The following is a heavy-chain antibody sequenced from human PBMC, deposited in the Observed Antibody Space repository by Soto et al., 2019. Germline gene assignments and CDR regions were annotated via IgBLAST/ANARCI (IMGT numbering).Heavy chain of an antibody. J-gene: IGHJ4*02. V-gene: IGHV1-2*02. CDR3: ARVMAYEQQLVPFDY. CDR1: GYTFIGYY. Sequence: QVQLVQSGAEVKKPGASVKVSCKTSGYTFIGYYLNWVRQAPGQGLEWMGWVNPPTGGTHYAQKFDGRVTMTRDTSTYTAYMELSGLKFDDTATYFCARVMAYEQQLVPFDYWGQGTLVTVSS. D-gene: IGHD6-13*01. CDR2: VNPPTGGT.